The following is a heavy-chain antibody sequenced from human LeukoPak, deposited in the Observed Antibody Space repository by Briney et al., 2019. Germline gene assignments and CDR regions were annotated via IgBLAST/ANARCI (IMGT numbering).Heavy chain of an antibody. Sequence: GASVKVSCKASGYTFTRYYIQWVRQAPGQGLEWMGIINPSGGRTSYAQKFEGRVTMTRDMSTSTVYMELSSLRSEDTAVYYCARGIGEQWLDRDFDYWGQGTLVTVFS. J-gene: IGHJ4*02. D-gene: IGHD6-19*01. CDR3: ARGIGEQWLDRDFDY. CDR2: INPSGGRT. CDR1: GYTFTRYY. V-gene: IGHV1-46*01.